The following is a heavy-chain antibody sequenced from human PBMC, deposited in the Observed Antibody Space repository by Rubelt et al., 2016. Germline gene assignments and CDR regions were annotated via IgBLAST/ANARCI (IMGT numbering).Heavy chain of an antibody. D-gene: IGHD3-3*01. V-gene: IGHV1-46*01. CDR1: GYTFTSYY. J-gene: IGHJ5*02. Sequence: QVQLVQSGAEVKKPGASVKVSCKASGYTFTSYYMHWVRQAPGQGLEWMGIINPSGGSTSYARKFHGRFTMTSDTSTSSVYMELSSLRSEDTAVYYCARSPRYDFEDNWFDPWGQGTLVTVSS. CDR3: ARSPRYDFEDNWFDP. CDR2: INPSGGST.